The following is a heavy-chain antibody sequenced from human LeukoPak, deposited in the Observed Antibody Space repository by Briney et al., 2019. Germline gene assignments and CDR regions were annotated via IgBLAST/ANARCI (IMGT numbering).Heavy chain of an antibody. CDR2: INPNSGGT. V-gene: IGHV1-2*02. CDR3: ARALQWELPGNFDY. J-gene: IGHJ4*02. CDR1: GYTFTGYY. Sequence: ASVKVSCKASGYTFTGYYMHWVRQAPGQGLEWMGWINPNSGGTNYAQKFQGRVTMTRDTSISTAYMELSRLRSDDTAVYYCARALQWELPGNFDYWGQGTLVTVSS. D-gene: IGHD1-26*01.